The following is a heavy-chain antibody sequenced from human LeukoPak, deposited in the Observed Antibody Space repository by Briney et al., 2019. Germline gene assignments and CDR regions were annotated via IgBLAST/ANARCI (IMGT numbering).Heavy chain of an antibody. D-gene: IGHD6-19*01. CDR3: ARQSSYARGLVLANWFDP. V-gene: IGHV5-10-1*01. CDR2: IDPSDSYT. CDR1: GYSFTSYW. J-gene: IGHJ5*02. Sequence: GESLKISCKGSGYSFTSYWISWVRQMPGKGLEWMGRIDPSDSYTNYSPSFQGHVTISADKSISTAYLQWSSLKASDTAMYYCARQSSYARGLVLANWFDPWGQGTLVTVSS.